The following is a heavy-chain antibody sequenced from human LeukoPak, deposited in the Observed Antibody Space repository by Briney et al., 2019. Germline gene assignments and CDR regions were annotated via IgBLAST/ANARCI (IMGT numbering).Heavy chain of an antibody. V-gene: IGHV3-7*01. CDR3: ARDDVYCSSTSCYPEDLYYYYYGMDV. D-gene: IGHD2-2*01. CDR2: IKQHGSEK. CDR1: GFTFSSYW. Sequence: GGSLRLSCAASGFTFSSYWMSWVRQAPGKGLEWVANIKQHGSEKYYVDSVKGRFTISRDNAKNSLYLQMNSLRAEDTAVYYCARDDVYCSSTSCYPEDLYYYYYGMDVWGQGTTVTVSS. J-gene: IGHJ6*02.